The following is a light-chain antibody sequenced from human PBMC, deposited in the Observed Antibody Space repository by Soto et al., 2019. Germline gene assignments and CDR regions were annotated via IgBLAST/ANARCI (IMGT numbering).Light chain of an antibody. Sequence: EIVLKQSPGTLSLSPGERATLSCRASQSVTSRYLAGYQQKPGQAPRLLIFGAYIRDTGIPDRFSGSGSGTDCTLTISRLESEDFAVYYCQQYGSSPGTFGQGNKVEVK. V-gene: IGKV3-20*01. CDR3: QQYGSSPGT. CDR1: QSVTSRY. CDR2: GAY. J-gene: IGKJ1*01.